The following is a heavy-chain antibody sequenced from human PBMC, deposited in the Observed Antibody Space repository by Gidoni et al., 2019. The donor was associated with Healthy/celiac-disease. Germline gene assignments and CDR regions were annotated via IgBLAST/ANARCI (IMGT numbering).Heavy chain of an antibody. J-gene: IGHJ4*02. Sequence: QVQLQQGAAGLLKPPATLSLTCAVCGGSFSGYHWGWFRQPPGKGLEWMGEIKHSGSTNYNPSLKGRVTISVDTSKNQFSLKLSSVTAADTAVYYCARRGAARPYLVVGFDYWGQGTLVTVSS. CDR1: GGSFSGYH. V-gene: IGHV4-34*01. D-gene: IGHD6-6*01. CDR3: ARRGAARPYLVVGFDY. CDR2: IKHSGST.